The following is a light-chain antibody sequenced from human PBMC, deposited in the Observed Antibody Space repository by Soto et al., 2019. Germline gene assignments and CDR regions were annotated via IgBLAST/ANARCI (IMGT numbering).Light chain of an antibody. CDR3: SSYTSPYSLV. J-gene: IGLJ1*01. CDR2: DVN. Sequence: TEPGKRADSGGRWITIYKTGNIDVIGAYDYVSGYQQRPGSAPQLIIYDVNNRPSGTSHRFSGSKSVHTAYLTISRLQSDDEATYHSSSYTSPYSLVFRPGTKVHVL. V-gene: IGLV2-14*03. CDR1: IDVIGAYDY.